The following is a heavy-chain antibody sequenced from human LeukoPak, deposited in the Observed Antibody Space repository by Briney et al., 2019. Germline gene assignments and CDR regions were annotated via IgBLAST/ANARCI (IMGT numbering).Heavy chain of an antibody. V-gene: IGHV4-61*08. J-gene: IGHJ5*02. CDR2: IYYSGST. CDR3: ARATEMATIEGFAFDP. D-gene: IGHD5-24*01. Sequence: SQTLSLTCTVSGGSISSGGYYWSWIRQPPGKGLEWIGYIYYSGSTNYNPSLKSRVTISVDTSKNQFSLKLSSVTAADTAVYYCARATEMATIEGFAFDPWGQGTLVTVSS. CDR1: GGSISSGGYY.